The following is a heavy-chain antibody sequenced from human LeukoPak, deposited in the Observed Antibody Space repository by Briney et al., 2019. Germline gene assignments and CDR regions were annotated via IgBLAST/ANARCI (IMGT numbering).Heavy chain of an antibody. V-gene: IGHV4-61*05. J-gene: IGHJ3*02. CDR1: GGSISSSSYY. D-gene: IGHD3-22*01. CDR3: ARHVGYYDSLDI. Sequence: SETLSLTCTVSGGSISSSSYYWSWIRQPPGKGLEWIGYIYYSGSTNYNPSLKSRVTISVDTSKNQFSLKLSSVTAADTAVYYCARHVGYYDSLDIWGQGTMVTVSS. CDR2: IYYSGST.